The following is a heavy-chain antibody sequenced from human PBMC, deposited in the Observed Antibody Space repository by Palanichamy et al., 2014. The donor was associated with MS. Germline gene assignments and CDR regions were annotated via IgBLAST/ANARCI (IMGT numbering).Heavy chain of an antibody. D-gene: IGHD6-13*01. J-gene: IGHJ4*02. CDR3: VKTRMAAAGIKSFDY. CDR2: ISDRGGGT. V-gene: IGHV3-23*01. CDR1: GFTFNNYA. Sequence: EVQLLESGGGLVQPGESLRLSCAASGFTFNNYAMSWVRQAPGKGLEWVSGISDRGGGTYYADSVKGRFTISGDNSKNTLYLQMNSLRAEDTAVYHCVKTRMAAAGIKSFDYWGQGTLVTVSS.